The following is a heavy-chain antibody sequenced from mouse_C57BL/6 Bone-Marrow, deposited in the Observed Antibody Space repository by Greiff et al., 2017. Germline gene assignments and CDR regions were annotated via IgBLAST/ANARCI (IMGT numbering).Heavy chain of an antibody. CDR2: LAPSDGST. CDR3: AREATVVAGYFDV. Sequence: VQLQQPGAELVRPGASVKLSCTASGFTFTSYWMHWVKQRPGQGLEWIGVLAPSDGSTDYDPKFQGKATLTVDTSSSTAYMQLSSLTSEDTAVYYCAREATVVAGYFDVWGTGTTVTVSS. J-gene: IGHJ1*03. V-gene: IGHV1-59*01. D-gene: IGHD1-1*01. CDR1: GFTFTSYW.